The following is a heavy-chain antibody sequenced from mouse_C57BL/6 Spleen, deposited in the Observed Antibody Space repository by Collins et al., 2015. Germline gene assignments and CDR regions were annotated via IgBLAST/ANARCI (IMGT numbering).Heavy chain of an antibody. J-gene: IGHJ1*03. V-gene: IGHV1-62-2*01. Sequence: FTEYTIHWVKQRSGQGLEWIGWFYPGSGTIKYNEKFKDKATLTADKSSSTVYMELSRLTSEDSAVYFCARHEVSYWYFDVWGTGTTVTVSS. CDR2: FYPGSGTI. CDR1: FTEYT. CDR3: ARHEVSYWYFDV.